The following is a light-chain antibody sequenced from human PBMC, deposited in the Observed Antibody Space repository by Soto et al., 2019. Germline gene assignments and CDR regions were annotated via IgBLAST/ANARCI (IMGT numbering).Light chain of an antibody. J-gene: IGKJ1*01. CDR3: QQRSNWPPTWT. Sequence: EIVLTQSPATLSLSPGERATLSCRGSQSVSSYLAWYQQKPGQAPRLLIYGASSRATGIPDRFSGSGSGTDFTLTISRLEPEDFAVYYCQQRSNWPPTWTFGQGTKVDI. V-gene: IGKV3-11*01. CDR1: QSVSSY. CDR2: GAS.